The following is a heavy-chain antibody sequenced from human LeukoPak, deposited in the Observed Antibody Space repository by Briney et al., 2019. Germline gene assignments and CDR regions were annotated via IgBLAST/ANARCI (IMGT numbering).Heavy chain of an antibody. CDR2: IKEDGTAK. J-gene: IGHJ4*02. CDR1: GFTFSSYG. CDR3: ARDRWGYSYGGD. Sequence: GGSLRLSCAASGFTFSSYGIHWVRQAPGKGLEWVANIKEDGTAKFYVDYVKGRFNISRDNAKNSLYLQMHSLRAEDMAVYYCARDRWGYSYGGDWGQGTLVTVSS. V-gene: IGHV3-7*01. D-gene: IGHD5-18*01.